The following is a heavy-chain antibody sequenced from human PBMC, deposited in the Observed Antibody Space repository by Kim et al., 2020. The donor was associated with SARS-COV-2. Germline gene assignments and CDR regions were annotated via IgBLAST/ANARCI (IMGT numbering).Heavy chain of an antibody. CDR2: IWYDGSNK. CDR1: GFTFSSYG. D-gene: IGHD5-12*01. J-gene: IGHJ4*02. V-gene: IGHV3-33*01. CDR3: ARGDEDGYNSGFDY. Sequence: GGSLRLSCAASGFTFSSYGMHWVRQAPGKGLEWVAVIWYDGSNKYYADSVKGRFTISRDNSKNTLYLQMNSLRAEDTAVYYCARGDEDGYNSGFDYWGQGTLVTVSS.